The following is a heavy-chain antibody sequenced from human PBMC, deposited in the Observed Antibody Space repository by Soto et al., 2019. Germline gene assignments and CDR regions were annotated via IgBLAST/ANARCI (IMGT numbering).Heavy chain of an antibody. D-gene: IGHD1-26*01. CDR3: ARDWGATEGASDI. V-gene: IGHV4-61*01. CDR2: ISYSGST. CDR1: GGSVTSSSYY. J-gene: IGHJ3*02. Sequence: SETLSLTCTVSGGSVTSSSYYWTWIRQPPGKGLEWIGYISYSGSTNYNPSLKSRVTISLDTPKNQFSLKLRSVTAADTALYYCARDWGATEGASDIWGHGTMVTVSS.